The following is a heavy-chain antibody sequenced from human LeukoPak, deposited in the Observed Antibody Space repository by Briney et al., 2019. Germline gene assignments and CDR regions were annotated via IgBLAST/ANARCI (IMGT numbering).Heavy chain of an antibody. CDR2: IRYDGSNK. V-gene: IGHV3-30*02. J-gene: IGHJ4*02. CDR1: GFTFSSYG. CDR3: AIIPSSGSYPFDY. D-gene: IGHD1-26*01. Sequence: GGSLRLSCAASGFTFSSYGVHWVRQAPGKGLEWVAFIRYDGSNKYYADSVKGRFTISRDNSKNTLYLQMNSLRAEDTAVYYCAIIPSSGSYPFDYWGQGTLVTVSS.